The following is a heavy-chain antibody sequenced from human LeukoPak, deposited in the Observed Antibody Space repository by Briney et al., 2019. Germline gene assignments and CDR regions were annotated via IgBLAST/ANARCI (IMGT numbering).Heavy chain of an antibody. Sequence: SVKVSCKASGGTFSSYAISWVRQAPGQGLEWMGRIIPILGIANYAQKFQGRVTITADKSTSTAYMELSSLRSEDTAVYYRARVADIVVVPAATGNNWFDPWGQGTLVTVSS. CDR1: GGTFSSYA. CDR2: IIPILGIA. V-gene: IGHV1-69*04. D-gene: IGHD2-2*01. CDR3: ARVADIVVVPAATGNNWFDP. J-gene: IGHJ5*02.